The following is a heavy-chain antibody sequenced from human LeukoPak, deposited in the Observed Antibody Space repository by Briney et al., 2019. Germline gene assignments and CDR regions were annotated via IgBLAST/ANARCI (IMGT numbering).Heavy chain of an antibody. V-gene: IGHV5-51*01. CDR2: IYPGDSDT. D-gene: IGHD6-13*01. CDR3: ARLEQDITSWYVY. Sequence: GESLKISCKGSGYSFTSYWIGWVRQMPGKGLEWMGIIYPGDSDTRYSPSFQGQVTVSADKSITTAYLQWSSLGASDTGMYYCARLEQDITSWYVYWGQGTLVTVSS. J-gene: IGHJ4*02. CDR1: GYSFTSYW.